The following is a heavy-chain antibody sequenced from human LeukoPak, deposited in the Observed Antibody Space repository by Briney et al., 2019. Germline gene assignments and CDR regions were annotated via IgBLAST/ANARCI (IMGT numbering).Heavy chain of an antibody. CDR1: GFTFSSYA. J-gene: IGHJ4*02. D-gene: IGHD2-15*01. Sequence: PGGSLRLSCAASGFTFSSYAMHWVRQAPGKGPEWVAVISYDGSNKYYADSVKGRFTISRDNSKNTLYLQMNSLRAEDTAVYYCARDGYSDCSGGSCYFEYWGQGTLVTVSS. V-gene: IGHV3-30*04. CDR3: ARDGYSDCSGGSCYFEY. CDR2: ISYDGSNK.